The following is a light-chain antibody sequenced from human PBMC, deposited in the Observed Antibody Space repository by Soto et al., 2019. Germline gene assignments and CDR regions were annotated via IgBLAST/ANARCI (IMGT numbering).Light chain of an antibody. Sequence: DIQLTQSPSFLSASVGDRVTITCRAIQGISSYLAWYQQTPGKAPKLLIYASSTLQSGVPSRFSGSGYGTEFTLTISSLQPEDFATYYCQQRNTCPVTFGQGTRLDI. CDR2: ASS. CDR1: QGISSY. V-gene: IGKV1-9*01. CDR3: QQRNTCPVT. J-gene: IGKJ5*01.